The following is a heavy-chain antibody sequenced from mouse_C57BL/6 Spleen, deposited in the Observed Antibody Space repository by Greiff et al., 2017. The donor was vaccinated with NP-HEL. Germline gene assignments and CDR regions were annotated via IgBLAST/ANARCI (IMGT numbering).Heavy chain of an antibody. Sequence: EVQGVESGGGLVKPGGSLKLSCAASGFTFSSYAMSWVRQTPEKRLEWVATISDGGSYTYYPDNVKGRFTISRDNAKNNLYLQMSHLKSEDTAMYYCARGGSGYDEGDAMDYWGQGTSVTVSS. J-gene: IGHJ4*01. CDR3: ARGGSGYDEGDAMDY. CDR1: GFTFSSYA. D-gene: IGHD2-2*01. V-gene: IGHV5-4*01. CDR2: ISDGGSYT.